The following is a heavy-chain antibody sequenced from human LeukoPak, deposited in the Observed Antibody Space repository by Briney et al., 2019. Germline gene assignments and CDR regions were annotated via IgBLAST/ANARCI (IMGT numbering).Heavy chain of an antibody. CDR2: IIPIFGTA. Sequence: SVKVSCKASGGTFSSYAISWVRQAPGQGLEWMGGIIPIFGTANYAQKFQGRVTITADESTSTAYMELSSLRSEDTAVYYCARDGGTVVTPATDAFDTWGQGTMVTVSS. J-gene: IGHJ3*02. D-gene: IGHD4-23*01. CDR1: GGTFSSYA. V-gene: IGHV1-69*13. CDR3: ARDGGTVVTPATDAFDT.